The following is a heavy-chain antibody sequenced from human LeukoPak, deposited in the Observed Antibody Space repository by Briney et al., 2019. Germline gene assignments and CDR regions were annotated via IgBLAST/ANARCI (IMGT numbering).Heavy chain of an antibody. CDR2: IRGGGGSA. Sequence: GGSLRLSCTASGFTFSTYGMMWVRQAPGKGPEWVSAIRGGGGSAFYADSVKGRFTISRDNAKNSLNLQMSNLRADDTAVYCCASTFPYCSEDNCALGGQGTLVTVSS. CDR3: ASTFPYCSEDNCAL. D-gene: IGHD2-15*01. V-gene: IGHV3-23*01. CDR1: GFTFSTYG. J-gene: IGHJ1*01.